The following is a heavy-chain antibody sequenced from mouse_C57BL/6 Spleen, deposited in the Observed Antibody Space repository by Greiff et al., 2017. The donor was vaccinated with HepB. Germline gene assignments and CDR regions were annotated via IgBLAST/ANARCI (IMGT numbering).Heavy chain of an antibody. J-gene: IGHJ2*01. V-gene: IGHV1-15*01. D-gene: IGHD2-3*01. CDR2: IDPETGGT. CDR1: GYTFTDYE. CDR3: TRWGGYYDY. Sequence: QVHVKPSGAELVRPGASVTLSCKASGYTFTDYEMHWVKQTPVHGLEWIGAIDPETGGTAYNQKFKGKAILTADKSSSTAYMELRSLTSEDSAVYYCTRWGGYYDYWGQGTTLTVSS.